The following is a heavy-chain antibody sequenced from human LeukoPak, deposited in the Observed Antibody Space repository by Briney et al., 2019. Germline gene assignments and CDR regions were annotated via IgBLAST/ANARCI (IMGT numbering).Heavy chain of an antibody. CDR3: ARDRRDDSSGYYPNWFDP. V-gene: IGHV3-48*03. Sequence: GGSLRLSCAASGFTFSSYEMNWVRQAPGKGLERVSYISSSGSTIYYADSVKGRFTISRDNAKNSLYLQMNSLRAEDTAVYYCARDRRDDSSGYYPNWFDPWGQGTLVTVSS. D-gene: IGHD3-22*01. CDR1: GFTFSSYE. J-gene: IGHJ5*02. CDR2: ISSSGSTI.